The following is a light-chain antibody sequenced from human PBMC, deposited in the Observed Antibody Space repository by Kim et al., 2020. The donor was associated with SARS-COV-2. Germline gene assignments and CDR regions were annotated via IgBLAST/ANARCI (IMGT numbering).Light chain of an antibody. V-gene: IGLV3-19*01. J-gene: IGLJ2*01. CDR1: SLRNYY. CDR2: DKN. CDR3: NSRDNSHYHVL. Sequence: AVGQTVRITCQGASLRNYYATWYQQKPGQAPLLVIYDKNNRPSGIPDRFSGSSSGSTASLTITGAQAEDEADYYCNSRDNSHYHVLFGGGTQLTVL.